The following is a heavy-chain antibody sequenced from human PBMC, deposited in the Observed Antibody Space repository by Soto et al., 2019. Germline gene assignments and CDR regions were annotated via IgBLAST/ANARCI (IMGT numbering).Heavy chain of an antibody. Sequence: PSETLSLTCTVSGGSISRYYWSWIRQPPGKGLEWIGYIYYSGSTNYNPSLKSRVTISVDTSKNQFSLKLSSVTAADTAVYYCAKNPAYYYDSTGYHFDYWGQGTLVTVSS. CDR3: AKNPAYYYDSTGYHFDY. V-gene: IGHV4-59*01. CDR1: GGSISRYY. CDR2: IYYSGST. D-gene: IGHD3-22*01. J-gene: IGHJ4*02.